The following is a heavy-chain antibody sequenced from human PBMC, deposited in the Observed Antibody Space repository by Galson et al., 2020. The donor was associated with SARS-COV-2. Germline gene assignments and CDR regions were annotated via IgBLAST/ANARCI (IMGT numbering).Heavy chain of an antibody. V-gene: IGHV3-74*01. CDR1: GFPFSNHW. CDR3: ARGDMGNDYFDY. Sequence: ALHGESLKISCAVSGFPFSNHWMHWVHHAPGKGLVWVPRIYSQGSSTSYADYVKGRVTISGDNAKNKLYLQMNSLRAEDTAVYYCARGDMGNDYFDYWGQGTLVTVSS. D-gene: IGHD7-27*01. J-gene: IGHJ4*02. CDR2: IYSQGSST.